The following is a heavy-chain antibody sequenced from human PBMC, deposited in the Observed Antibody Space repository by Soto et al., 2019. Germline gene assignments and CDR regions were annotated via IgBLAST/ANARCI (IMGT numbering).Heavy chain of an antibody. CDR3: ARGSRGYSYGYYYYYGMDV. CDR1: GLTFSSYE. V-gene: IGHV3-48*03. CDR2: ISSSGSTI. J-gene: IGHJ6*02. D-gene: IGHD5-18*01. Sequence: LRLSCAASGLTFSSYEMNWVRQAPGKGLEWVSYISSSGSTIYYADSVKGRFTISRDNAKNSLYLQMNSLRAEDTAVYYCARGSRGYSYGYYYYYGMDVWGQGTTVTVSS.